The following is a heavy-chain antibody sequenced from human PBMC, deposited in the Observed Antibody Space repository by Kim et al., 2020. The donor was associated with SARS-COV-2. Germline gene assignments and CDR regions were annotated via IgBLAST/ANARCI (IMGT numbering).Heavy chain of an antibody. CDR2: IRSKAYGGTT. CDR1: GFTFGDYA. D-gene: IGHD4-17*01. CDR3: TREVPPTTVTIDY. V-gene: IGHV3-49*03. Sequence: GGSLRLSCTASGFTFGDYAMSWFRQAPGKGLEWVGFIRSKAYGGTTEYAASVKGRFTISRDDSKSIAYLQMNSLKTEDTAVYYCTREVPPTTVTIDYWGQGPLVTVSS. J-gene: IGHJ4*02.